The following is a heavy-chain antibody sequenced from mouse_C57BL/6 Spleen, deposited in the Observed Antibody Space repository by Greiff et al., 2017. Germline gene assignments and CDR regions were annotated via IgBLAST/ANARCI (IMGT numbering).Heavy chain of an antibody. J-gene: IGHJ2*01. CDR2: ISGGGGNT. CDR3: ARHEGDYYFDY. CDR1: GFTFSSYT. V-gene: IGHV5-9*01. Sequence: DVHLVESGGGLVKPGGSLKLSCAASGFTFSSYTMSWVRQTPEKRLEWVATISGGGGNTYYPDSVKGRFTISRDNAKNTLYLQMSSLRSEDTALYYCARHEGDYYFDYWGQGTTLTVSS.